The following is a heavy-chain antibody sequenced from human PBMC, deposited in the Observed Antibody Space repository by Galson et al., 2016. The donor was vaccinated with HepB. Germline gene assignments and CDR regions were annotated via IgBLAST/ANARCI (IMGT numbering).Heavy chain of an antibody. J-gene: IGHJ5*02. CDR3: ARGHRDGDYAS. CDR2: ISSNGGST. V-gene: IGHV3-64*04. Sequence: SLRLSCAASGFTFSSYIMYWVRQAPGKGLEYVSAISSNGGSTYYADSVEGRFTISRDNSKNTLYLQMNRLRAEATDVYYCARGHRDGDYASWGQGTLVVVSS. CDR1: GFTFSSYI. D-gene: IGHD4-17*01.